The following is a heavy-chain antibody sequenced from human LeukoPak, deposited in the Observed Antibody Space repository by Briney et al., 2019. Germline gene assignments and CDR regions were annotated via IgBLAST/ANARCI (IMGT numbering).Heavy chain of an antibody. J-gene: IGHJ5*02. V-gene: IGHV1-69*05. CDR3: ASRAGSSWYWFDP. CDR1: GGTFCSYA. Sequence: GSSVKVSCKASGGTFCSYAISWVRQAPGQGLEWMGGIIPIFGTANYAQKFQGRVTITTDESTSTAYMELSSLRSEDTAVYYCASRAGSSWYWFDPWGQGTLVTVSS. D-gene: IGHD6-13*01. CDR2: IIPIFGTA.